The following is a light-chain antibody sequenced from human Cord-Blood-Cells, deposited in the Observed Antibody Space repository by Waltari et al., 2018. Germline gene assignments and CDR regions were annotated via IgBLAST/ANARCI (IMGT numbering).Light chain of an antibody. Sequence: SALTQPASVSGSPAQALTISCTGTSRHVGGYNYVSWYQQPPGKAPKLMIYEVSNRPSGVSNRFSGSKSGNTASLTISGLQAEDEADYYCSSYTSSSTLVFGTGTKVTVL. CDR1: SRHVGGYNY. CDR2: EVS. CDR3: SSYTSSSTLV. V-gene: IGLV2-14*01. J-gene: IGLJ1*01.